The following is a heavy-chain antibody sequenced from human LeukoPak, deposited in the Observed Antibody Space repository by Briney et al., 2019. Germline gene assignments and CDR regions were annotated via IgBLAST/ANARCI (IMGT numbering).Heavy chain of an antibody. J-gene: IGHJ5*02. CDR2: ISSSRSYI. CDR3: ARDIGGGDNRGWFDP. Sequence: GGSLRLSCAASGFTFSSYSMNWVRQAPGKGLEWVSSISSSRSYIYYADSVKGRFTISRDNAKNSLYLQMNSLRAEDTAVYYCARDIGGGDNRGWFDPWGQGTLVTVSS. V-gene: IGHV3-21*01. CDR1: GFTFSSYS. D-gene: IGHD3-16*01.